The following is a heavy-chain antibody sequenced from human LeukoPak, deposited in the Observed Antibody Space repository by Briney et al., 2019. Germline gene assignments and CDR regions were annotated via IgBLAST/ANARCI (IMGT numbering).Heavy chain of an antibody. J-gene: IGHJ4*02. CDR2: ITNNGGAM. V-gene: IGHV3-11*04. Sequence: TGGSLRLSCVASGFTLSDYYMGWIRQAPGKGLEWISYITNNGGAMFYADSLKGRLTIFRDNAKESLYLQMNSLRPDDTALYYCARALADTRGYYLGFDYWGQGTLVTVSS. CDR3: ARALADTRGYYLGFDY. CDR1: GFTLSDYY. D-gene: IGHD3-22*01.